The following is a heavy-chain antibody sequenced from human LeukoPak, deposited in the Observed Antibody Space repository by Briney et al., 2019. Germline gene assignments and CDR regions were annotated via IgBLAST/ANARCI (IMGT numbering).Heavy chain of an antibody. CDR2: IKQDGSEK. D-gene: IGHD3-22*01. Sequence: GGSLRLSCAASGFTFSSYWMSWVRQAPGKGLEWVANIKQDGSEKYYVDSVKGRFTISRDNSKNTLYLQMNSLRAEDTAVYYCARDWSPYDSSGYPCLWGQGTLVTVSS. CDR1: GFTFSSYW. CDR3: ARDWSPYDSSGYPCL. J-gene: IGHJ4*02. V-gene: IGHV3-7*01.